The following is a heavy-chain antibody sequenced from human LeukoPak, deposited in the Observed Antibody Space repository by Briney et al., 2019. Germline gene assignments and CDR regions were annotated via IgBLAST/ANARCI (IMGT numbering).Heavy chain of an antibody. Sequence: ASVKVSCKASGYTSSEYYIHWVRQAPGQGLEWMGWINPNNGGTRHAQKFQGRVTMTRDTSISTAYVELNELISDDTAVYYCAGKLVGGNPFDFWGQGTLVTVSS. D-gene: IGHD1-26*01. V-gene: IGHV1-2*02. J-gene: IGHJ4*02. CDR2: INPNNGGT. CDR3: AGKLVGGNPFDF. CDR1: GYTSSEYY.